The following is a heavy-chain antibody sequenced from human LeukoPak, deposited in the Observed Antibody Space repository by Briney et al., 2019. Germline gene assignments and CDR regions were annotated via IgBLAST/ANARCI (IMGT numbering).Heavy chain of an antibody. CDR3: ATAYCSGGSCYRGFDY. V-gene: IGHV1-18*01. Sequence: ASVKVSCKASGYTFTSYGISWVRQAPGQGLEWMGWISAYNGNTSYAQKLQGRVTMTTDTSTSTAYMELRSLRSDDTAVYYCATAYCSGGSCYRGFDYWGQGTLVTVPS. CDR1: GYTFTSYG. D-gene: IGHD2-15*01. J-gene: IGHJ4*02. CDR2: ISAYNGNT.